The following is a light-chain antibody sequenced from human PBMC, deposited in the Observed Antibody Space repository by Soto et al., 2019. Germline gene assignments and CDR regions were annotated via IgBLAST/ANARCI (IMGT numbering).Light chain of an antibody. Sequence: ESVLTQSPATLSLSPGVRATLSCMASQSVSSYLAWYQQKPGQAPRLLIYDASNRATGIPARFSGSGSGTDFTLTISSLEPEDFAVYYCQQRSNWPITFGQGTQLEIK. V-gene: IGKV3-11*01. CDR3: QQRSNWPIT. J-gene: IGKJ5*01. CDR1: QSVSSY. CDR2: DAS.